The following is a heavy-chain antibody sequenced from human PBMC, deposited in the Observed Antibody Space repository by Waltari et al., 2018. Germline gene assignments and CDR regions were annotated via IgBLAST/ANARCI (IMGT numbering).Heavy chain of an antibody. CDR3: ARVLERSAYPDEYFNH. CDR1: GFTLSDYW. D-gene: IGHD2-2*02. J-gene: IGHJ1*01. V-gene: IGHV3-74*01. Sequence: EVQLVESGGDLVQPGGSLRLSCVASGFTLSDYWMYWVRQAPGKGLVWFSRINGAGSYTSYADSVKGRFTIPRDNAKNTLFLQMNSLTAEDTAVYYCARVLERSAYPDEYFNHWSQGTLVSVSP. CDR2: INGAGSYT.